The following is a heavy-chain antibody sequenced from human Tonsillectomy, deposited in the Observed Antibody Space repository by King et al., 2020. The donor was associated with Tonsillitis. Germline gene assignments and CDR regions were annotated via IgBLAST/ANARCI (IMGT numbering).Heavy chain of an antibody. V-gene: IGHV4-39*01. Sequence: QLQESGPGLVKPSETLSLTCTVSGGSISSSSYYWGWIRQPPGKGLEWIGSIYYSGSTYYNPSLKSRVTLSVDTSKNQFSLKLSSVTAADTAVYYCACPRPLLYRYYFDYWGQGTLVTVSS. CDR1: GGSISSSSYY. D-gene: IGHD2-2*02. J-gene: IGHJ4*02. CDR3: ACPRPLLYRYYFDY. CDR2: IYYSGST.